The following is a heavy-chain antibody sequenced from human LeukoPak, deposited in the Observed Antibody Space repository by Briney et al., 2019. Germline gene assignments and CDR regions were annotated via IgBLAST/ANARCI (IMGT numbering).Heavy chain of an antibody. V-gene: IGHV3-43*02. Sequence: GGSLRLSCVASGLNFDDSAMHWVRQAPGKGLEWVSLISADGGSTFSADSVKGRFSISRNNSKNSLYLQMNSLGSEDTAMYYCAKESGKFDYWGQGTLVAVSS. CDR3: AKESGKFDY. J-gene: IGHJ4*02. CDR2: ISADGGST. CDR1: GLNFDDSA.